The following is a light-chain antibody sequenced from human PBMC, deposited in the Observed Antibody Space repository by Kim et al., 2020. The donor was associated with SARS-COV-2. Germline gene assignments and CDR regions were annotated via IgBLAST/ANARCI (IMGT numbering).Light chain of an antibody. CDR2: GAY. Sequence: SVAPGESASLTCKASQRVSNYVSWYHMKPGQAPRVIIFGAYMTASGIPARFSGSGSGTDFTLSNSSLQSEDSAFYYCQHYNDWPGTFGQGTKLEIK. V-gene: IGKV3-15*01. CDR3: QHYNDWPGT. J-gene: IGKJ2*01. CDR1: QRVSNY.